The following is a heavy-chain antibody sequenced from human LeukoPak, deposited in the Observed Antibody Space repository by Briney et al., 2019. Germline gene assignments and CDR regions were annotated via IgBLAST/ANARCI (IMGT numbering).Heavy chain of an antibody. CDR1: GYTFTSYD. Sequence: ASVKVSCKASGYTFTSYDINWVRQATAQGLEWMGWMNPNSGNTGYAQKFQGRVTMTRNTSISTAYMELSSLRSEDTAVYYCGSGSSCPYYDFDHWGRGSLVTVSS. V-gene: IGHV1-8*01. J-gene: IGHJ4*02. CDR3: GSGSSCPYYDFDH. CDR2: MNPNSGNT. D-gene: IGHD6-13*01.